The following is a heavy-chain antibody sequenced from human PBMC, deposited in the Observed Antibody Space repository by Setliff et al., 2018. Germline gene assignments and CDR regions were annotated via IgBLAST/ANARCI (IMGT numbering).Heavy chain of an antibody. CDR3: ARELRSPFWHIDY. J-gene: IGHJ4*02. Sequence: SVKVSCKASGDTFSTYALSWVRQAPGQGLEWMGRLIPILGKTNYAESFQGRVLITADRSTNTVQMQVSSLRSEDTAVYYCARELRSPFWHIDYWGQGTLVTVSS. CDR2: LIPILGKT. V-gene: IGHV1-69*13. D-gene: IGHD3-16*01. CDR1: GDTFSTYA.